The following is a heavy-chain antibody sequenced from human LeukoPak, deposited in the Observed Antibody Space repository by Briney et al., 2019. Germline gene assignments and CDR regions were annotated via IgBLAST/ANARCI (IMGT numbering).Heavy chain of an antibody. CDR3: ATSSGRYCGGDCYFDY. CDR1: GFTFSSYA. CDR2: ISGSGGST. J-gene: IGHJ4*02. D-gene: IGHD2-21*02. Sequence: RGSLRLSCAASGFTFSSYAMSWVRQAPGKGLEWVAAISGSGGSTYYADSVKGRFTISRDNSKSTLYLQMNSLRAEDTAVYYCATSSGRYCGGDCYFDYWGQGTLVTVSS. V-gene: IGHV3-23*01.